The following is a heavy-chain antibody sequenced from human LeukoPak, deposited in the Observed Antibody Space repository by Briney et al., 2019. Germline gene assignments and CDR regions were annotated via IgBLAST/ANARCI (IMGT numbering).Heavy chain of an antibody. J-gene: IGHJ4*02. Sequence: PSETLSLTCTVSGGSISSYYWSWIRQPPGKGLEWIGYIYHSGSTYYNPSLKSRVTISVDTSKNQFSLKLSSVTAADTALYYCARRNSSAWRGDPFDYWGQGTLVTVSS. CDR2: IYHSGST. D-gene: IGHD3-22*01. CDR3: ARRNSSAWRGDPFDY. CDR1: GGSISSYY. V-gene: IGHV4-59*08.